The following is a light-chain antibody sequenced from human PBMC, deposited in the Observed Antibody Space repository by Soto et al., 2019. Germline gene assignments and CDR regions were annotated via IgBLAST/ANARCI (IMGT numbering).Light chain of an antibody. V-gene: IGKV3-11*01. Sequence: EIVLTQSPATLSLSPGERATLPCRASKGFTSNLAWYQQKPGQAPRLPIYDASNRATGIPARFSGSGSGTDFTLTISSLEPEDFAVYYCQQRSNWPPDTFGQGTKLEIK. CDR3: QQRSNWPPDT. CDR2: DAS. CDR1: KGFTSN. J-gene: IGKJ2*01.